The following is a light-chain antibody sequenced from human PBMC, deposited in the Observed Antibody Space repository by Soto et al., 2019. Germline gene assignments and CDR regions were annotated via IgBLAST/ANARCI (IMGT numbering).Light chain of an antibody. CDR2: EVN. CDR3: FSVTTTSTHV. Sequence: QSALTQPASLSGSPGQSITISCTGTSSDIGAYDYVSWFQQHPGKAPKLMISEVNNRPSGVSNRFSGSMSGNTAYLTISGRQVEDEAEYFCFSVTTTSTHVFGTGTKLTVL. CDR1: SSDIGAYDY. J-gene: IGLJ1*01. V-gene: IGLV2-14*01.